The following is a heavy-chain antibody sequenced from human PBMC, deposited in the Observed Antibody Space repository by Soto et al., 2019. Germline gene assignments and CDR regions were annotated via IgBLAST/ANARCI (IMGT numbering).Heavy chain of an antibody. CDR3: AKTGTDGSWFDP. Sequence: SGPTLVNPTQTLTLTCIFSGFSLSTSGMRVSWIRQPPGKALEWLARIDWDDDKYYRTSLKSRLTISKDTSKNQVVLTMTNMDPVDTATYYCAKTGTDGSWFDPWGQGTLVTVSS. V-gene: IGHV2-70*04. CDR2: IDWDDDK. J-gene: IGHJ5*02. D-gene: IGHD1-1*01. CDR1: GFSLSTSGMR.